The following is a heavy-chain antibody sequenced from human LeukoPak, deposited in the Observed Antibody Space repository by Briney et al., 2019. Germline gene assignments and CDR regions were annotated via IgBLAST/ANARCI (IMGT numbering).Heavy chain of an antibody. CDR1: GGSISTSNYY. V-gene: IGHV4-39*07. J-gene: IGHJ4*02. CDR3: ARGRPGLITFAY. D-gene: IGHD3-16*01. CDR2: IFYSGST. Sequence: ETLSLXCTVSGGSISTSNYYWGWIRQPPGKGLEWIGNIFYSGSTYYSPSLKSRVTISLDTSRNQFSLKLNSVTAADTAVYYCARGRPGLITFAYWGQGTLVTVSS.